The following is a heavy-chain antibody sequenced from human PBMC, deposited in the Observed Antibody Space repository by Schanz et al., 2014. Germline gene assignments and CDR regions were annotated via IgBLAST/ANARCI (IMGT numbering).Heavy chain of an antibody. J-gene: IGHJ3*01. V-gene: IGHV3-11*01. Sequence: VQLVESGGGLIQPGGSLRLSCAVSGFSVSTNYMSWARQAPGKGLEWLSYISRDGTTSYYADSVKGRFTISRDNAKNSLYLEMTSLRGEDTAVYFCARDGGRDGYNLAFDVWGQGTLVTVSS. CDR2: ISRDGTTS. D-gene: IGHD5-12*01. CDR3: ARDGGRDGYNLAFDV. CDR1: GFSVSTNY.